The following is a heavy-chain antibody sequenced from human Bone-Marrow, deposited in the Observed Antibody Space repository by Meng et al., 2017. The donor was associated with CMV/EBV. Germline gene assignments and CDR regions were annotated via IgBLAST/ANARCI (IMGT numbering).Heavy chain of an antibody. Sequence: GGSLRLSCAASGFTFSSYGMHWVRQAPGKGLEWVAFIRYDGSNKYYGDSVKGRFTISRDNSKNTLYLQMNSLRIEDTAVYHCAKDFRRYDRTTVSLDYWGQGTVVTVSS. J-gene: IGHJ4*02. V-gene: IGHV3-30*02. CDR3: AKDFRRYDRTTVSLDY. D-gene: IGHD4-17*01. CDR1: GFTFSSYG. CDR2: IRYDGSNK.